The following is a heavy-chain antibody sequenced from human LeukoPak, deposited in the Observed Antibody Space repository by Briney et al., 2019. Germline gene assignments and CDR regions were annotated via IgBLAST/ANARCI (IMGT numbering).Heavy chain of an antibody. Sequence: ASVKVSCKASGYTFTGYYMHWVRQAPGQGHEWMGWINPHSGGTNYAQKFQGRVTMTRDTSISTAYMELSRLRSDDTAVYYCARDPYYDSSGYTYFDYWGQGTLVTVSS. V-gene: IGHV1-2*02. CDR1: GYTFTGYY. CDR3: ARDPYYDSSGYTYFDY. CDR2: INPHSGGT. D-gene: IGHD3-22*01. J-gene: IGHJ4*02.